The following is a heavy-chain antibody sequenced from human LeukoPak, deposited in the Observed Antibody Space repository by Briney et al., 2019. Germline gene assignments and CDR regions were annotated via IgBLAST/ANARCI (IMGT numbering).Heavy chain of an antibody. Sequence: SVSVSCTASGYTFSDFGISWVRQPPGQGLEWMGWISAYNANTNNPQKLQGRVTMTTDTSTSTAYMELRSLRSDDTAVYYCARDGYNQGDNYWGQGTLVTVSS. D-gene: IGHD5-24*01. V-gene: IGHV1-18*01. CDR3: ARDGYNQGDNY. CDR2: ISAYNANT. CDR1: GYTFSDFG. J-gene: IGHJ4*02.